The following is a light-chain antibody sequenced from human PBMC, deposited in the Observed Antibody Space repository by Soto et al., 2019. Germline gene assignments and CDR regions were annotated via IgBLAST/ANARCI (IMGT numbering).Light chain of an antibody. V-gene: IGKV1-5*01. Sequence: DIQMTQSPSTLSASVGDRVTITCRASQSISSWLAWYQQKKGKAPKSLIYAASSLQSGVPSRFRGSGSGTEFTLTISSLQPEDFETYYCLQHNSYPWTFGQGTKVDIK. CDR3: LQHNSYPWT. J-gene: IGKJ1*01. CDR2: AAS. CDR1: QSISSW.